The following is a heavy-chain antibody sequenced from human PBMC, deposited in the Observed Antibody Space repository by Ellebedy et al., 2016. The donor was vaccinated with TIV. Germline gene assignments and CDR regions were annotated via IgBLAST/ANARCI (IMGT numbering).Heavy chain of an antibody. J-gene: IGHJ4*02. CDR1: GYTFTSFG. Sequence: AASVKVSCKASGYTFTSFGISWVRQAPGQGLEWMGWISAYNGNTNYAQKLQGRVTMTTDTSTSTAYMELRSLRSDDTAVYYCARGDSSSSFFRIDYWGQGTLVTVSS. CDR3: ARGDSSSSFFRIDY. CDR2: ISAYNGNT. V-gene: IGHV1-18*01. D-gene: IGHD6-6*01.